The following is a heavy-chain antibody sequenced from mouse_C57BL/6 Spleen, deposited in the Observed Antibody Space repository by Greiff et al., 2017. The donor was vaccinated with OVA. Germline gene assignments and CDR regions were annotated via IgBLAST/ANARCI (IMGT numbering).Heavy chain of an antibody. D-gene: IGHD2-12*01. CDR3: ARSDYYSPWFAY. J-gene: IGHJ3*01. CDR2: IYPGSGST. V-gene: IGHV1-55*01. CDR1: GYTFTSYW. Sequence: QVQLQQPGAELVKPGASVKMSCKASGYTFTSYWITWVKQRPGQGLEWIGDIYPGSGSTNYNEKFKSKATLTVDTSSSTAYMQLSSLTSEDSAVYYCARSDYYSPWFAYWGQGTLVTVSA.